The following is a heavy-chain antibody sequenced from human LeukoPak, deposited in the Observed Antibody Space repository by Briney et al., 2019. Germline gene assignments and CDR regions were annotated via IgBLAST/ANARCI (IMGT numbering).Heavy chain of an antibody. D-gene: IGHD1-26*01. CDR1: GFTFSSYE. CDR2: ISSSGSTI. CDR3: ARETPPVGGSHDDYDY. V-gene: IGHV3-48*03. Sequence: PGGSLRLSCAASGFTFSSYEMNWVRQAPGKGLEWVSYISSSGSTIYYADSVKGRFTISRDNAKNSLYLQINSLRAEDTAVYYCARETPPVGGSHDDYDYWGQGTLVTVSS. J-gene: IGHJ4*02.